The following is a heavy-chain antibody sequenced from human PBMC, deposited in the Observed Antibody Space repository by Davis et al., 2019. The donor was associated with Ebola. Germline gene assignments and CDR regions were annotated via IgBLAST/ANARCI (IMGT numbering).Heavy chain of an antibody. CDR2: ISWNSGSI. Sequence: GGSLRLSCAASGFTFDAYAMHWVRQAPGKGLEWVSGISWNSGSIGYADSVKGRFTISRDNAKNSLYLQMNSLRAEDTALYYCAKGSIFGAIPYYYGMDVWGQGTTVTVSS. V-gene: IGHV3-9*01. CDR3: AKGSIFGAIPYYYGMDV. CDR1: GFTFDAYA. J-gene: IGHJ6*02. D-gene: IGHD3-3*01.